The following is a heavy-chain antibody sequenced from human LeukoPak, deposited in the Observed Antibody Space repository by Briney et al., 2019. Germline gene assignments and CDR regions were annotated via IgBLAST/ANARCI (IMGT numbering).Heavy chain of an antibody. CDR1: GFTFSSYS. CDR3: ARDVRGPRDF. D-gene: IGHD2/OR15-2a*01. Sequence: GGSLRLSCAASGFTFSSYSMNWVRQAPGKGLEWVSSISSTSGYIYYADSVRGRFTISRDNGKNSMFLQMNSLRAEDTAVYRCARDVRGPRDFWGQGTLVTVSS. V-gene: IGHV3-21*06. CDR2: ISSTSGYI. J-gene: IGHJ4*02.